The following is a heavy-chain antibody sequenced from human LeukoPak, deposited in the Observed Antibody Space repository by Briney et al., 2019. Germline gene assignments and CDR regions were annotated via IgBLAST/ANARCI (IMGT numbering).Heavy chain of an antibody. Sequence: SETLSLTCAVYGGSFSGYYWSWIRQPPGKGLEWIGEINHSGSTNYSPSLKSRVTISVDTSKTQFSLKLSSVTAADTAVYYCARHPSYYYDSSGYYQDYWGQGTLVTVSS. D-gene: IGHD3-22*01. CDR2: INHSGST. V-gene: IGHV4-34*01. J-gene: IGHJ4*02. CDR3: ARHPSYYYDSSGYYQDY. CDR1: GGSFSGYY.